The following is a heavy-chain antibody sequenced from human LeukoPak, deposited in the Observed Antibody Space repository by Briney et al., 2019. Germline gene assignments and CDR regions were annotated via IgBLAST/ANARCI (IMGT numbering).Heavy chain of an antibody. V-gene: IGHV3-7*01. Sequence: GGSLRLSCAASGFAFSSYWMTWVRKTPGKGLEWVANIKPEGGGKTYVDTVRGRFTIPRDNAKNSLYLQMKGLRVEDTAVYYCSSQPAVLDLDCWGQGTLVTVSS. J-gene: IGHJ4*02. CDR2: IKPEGGGK. D-gene: IGHD6-19*01. CDR1: GFAFSSYW. CDR3: SSQPAVLDLDC.